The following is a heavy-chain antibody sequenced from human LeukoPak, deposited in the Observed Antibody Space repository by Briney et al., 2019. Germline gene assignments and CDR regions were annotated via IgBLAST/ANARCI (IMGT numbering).Heavy chain of an antibody. CDR1: GGTFSSYA. J-gene: IGHJ4*02. CDR2: IIPILGIA. Sequence: SVKVFCKASGGTFSSYAIIWVRQASGQGLEWMGRIIPILGIANYAQKFQGRVTITADKSTSTACMELSSLRSEDTAVYYCARGPYYDSSGYHPFDYWGQGTLVTVSS. V-gene: IGHV1-69*04. CDR3: ARGPYYDSSGYHPFDY. D-gene: IGHD3-22*01.